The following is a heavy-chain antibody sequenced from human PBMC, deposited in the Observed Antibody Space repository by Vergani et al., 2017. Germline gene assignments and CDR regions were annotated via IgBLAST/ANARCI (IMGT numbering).Heavy chain of an antibody. D-gene: IGHD2-15*01. CDR2: IDPSDSYT. Sequence: EVQLVQSGAEVKKPGDSLRISCKGSGYSFTSYWISWVRQMPGKGLEWMGRIDPSDSYTNYSPSFQGHVTISADKSISTAYLQWSSLKASDTAMYYCASGGDCSRGSCYPLWYFDLWGRGTLVTVSS. J-gene: IGHJ2*01. V-gene: IGHV5-10-1*03. CDR3: ASGGDCSRGSCYPLWYFDL. CDR1: GYSFTSYW.